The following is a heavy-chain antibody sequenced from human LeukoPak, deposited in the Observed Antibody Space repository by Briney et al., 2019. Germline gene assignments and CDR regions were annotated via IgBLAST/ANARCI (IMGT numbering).Heavy chain of an antibody. V-gene: IGHV1-46*01. Sequence: ASVKVSCKASGYTFTSYGISWVRQAPGQGLEWMGIINPSGGSTSYAQKFQGRVTVTRDTSTSTVYMELSSLRSEDTAMYYCAREGEIGYDLSDYWGQGTLVTVSS. J-gene: IGHJ4*02. D-gene: IGHD5-12*01. CDR1: GYTFTSYG. CDR2: INPSGGST. CDR3: AREGEIGYDLSDY.